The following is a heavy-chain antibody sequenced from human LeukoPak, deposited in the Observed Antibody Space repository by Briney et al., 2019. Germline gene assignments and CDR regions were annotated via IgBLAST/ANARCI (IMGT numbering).Heavy chain of an antibody. V-gene: IGHV1-2*06. CDR2: INLNSGGT. CDR3: ARDLSSTSNWEFDF. D-gene: IGHD1-26*01. CDR1: GYTFTGYF. J-gene: IGHJ4*02. Sequence: ASVKVSCKASGYTFTGYFMHYVRQAPGQGLEWMGRINLNSGGTYYAQNFQGRVTMTRDTSISTAYVELSRLTSDDTAMYYCARDLSSTSNWEFDFWGQGTLVTVSS.